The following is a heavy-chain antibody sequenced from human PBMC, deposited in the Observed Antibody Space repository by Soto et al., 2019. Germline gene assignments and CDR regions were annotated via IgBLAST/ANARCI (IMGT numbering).Heavy chain of an antibody. CDR1: GYTFTSYG. V-gene: IGHV1-18*01. CDR2: ISAYNGNT. Sequence: ASVKVSCKASGYTFTSYGISWVRQAPGQGLEWMGWISAYNGNTNYAQKLQGRVTMTTDTSTSTAYMELRSLRSDDTAVYDCARDQGDYCSSTSCSEYYFDYWGQGTLVTVSS. CDR3: ARDQGDYCSSTSCSEYYFDY. D-gene: IGHD2-2*01. J-gene: IGHJ4*02.